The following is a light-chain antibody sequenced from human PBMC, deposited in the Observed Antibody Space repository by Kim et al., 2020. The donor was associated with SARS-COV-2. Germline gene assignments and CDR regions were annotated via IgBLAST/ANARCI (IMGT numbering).Light chain of an antibody. Sequence: DIQMTQSPSTLSASVGDRVTITCRASQSISSWLAWYQQKPGKAPKLLMYKATSLETGVPSRFSGSGSGTEFTLTISSLQPDDFATYYCQQYNSYSLTFGGGTKVDIK. CDR3: QQYNSYSLT. CDR1: QSISSW. CDR2: KAT. V-gene: IGKV1-5*03. J-gene: IGKJ4*01.